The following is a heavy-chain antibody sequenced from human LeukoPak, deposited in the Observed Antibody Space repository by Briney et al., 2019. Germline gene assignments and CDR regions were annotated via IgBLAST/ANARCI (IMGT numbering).Heavy chain of an antibody. CDR1: GYTFSNYG. D-gene: IGHD5-24*01. J-gene: IGHJ4*02. Sequence: ASVKVSCKASGYTFSNYGITWMRQAPGQGLEWMGWISAYTGNTEYAQKFQGRVTMTRDTSTSTVYMELSSLRSEDTAVYYCARAGSRDGYNADYWGQGTLVTVSS. CDR2: ISAYTGNT. V-gene: IGHV1-18*01. CDR3: ARAGSRDGYNADY.